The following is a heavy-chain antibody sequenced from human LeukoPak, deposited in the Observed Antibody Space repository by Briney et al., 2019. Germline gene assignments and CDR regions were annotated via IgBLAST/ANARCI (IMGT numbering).Heavy chain of an antibody. CDR2: IYYNGGT. J-gene: IGHJ4*02. CDR3: ARDWELGH. V-gene: IGHV4-59*01. Sequence: SETLSLTCTVSGGSISPYYWSWFRQRPGKGLEWIGYIYYNGGTNYNPSLKSRVTISVDTSKNQFSLELSSLTAADTAVYYCARDWELGHWGQGTLVTVSS. D-gene: IGHD3-10*01. CDR1: GGSISPYY.